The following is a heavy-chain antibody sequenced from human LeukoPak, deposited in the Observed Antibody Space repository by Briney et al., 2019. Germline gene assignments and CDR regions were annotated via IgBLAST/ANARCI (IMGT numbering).Heavy chain of an antibody. D-gene: IGHD3-3*01. CDR2: IYSDGST. CDR1: GFTVSTNY. V-gene: IGHV3-53*01. CDR3: ARYDFILISYFDL. Sequence: GGSLRLSCAASGFTVSTNYMSWVRQAPGKKLEWGSDIYSDGSTFYADSVKGRFTISRDNSKNTLYLQMNSLRAEDTAVYHCARYDFILISYFDLWGRGTLVTVSS. J-gene: IGHJ2*01.